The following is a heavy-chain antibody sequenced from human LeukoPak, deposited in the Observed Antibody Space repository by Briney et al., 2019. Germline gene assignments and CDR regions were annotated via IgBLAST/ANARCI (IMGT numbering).Heavy chain of an antibody. D-gene: IGHD2/OR15-2a*01. CDR1: GGSISSSSYY. CDR3: ARDAGFYAGIDH. CDR2: IYYSGNT. V-gene: IGHV4-39*02. J-gene: IGHJ5*02. Sequence: SETLSLTCTVSGGSISSSSYYWAWIRQPPGKGLEWIGSIYYSGNTYYNPSLKSRVTISVDTSKNQFSLKLSSVTAADTAVYYCARDAGFYAGIDHWGQGTLVTVSS.